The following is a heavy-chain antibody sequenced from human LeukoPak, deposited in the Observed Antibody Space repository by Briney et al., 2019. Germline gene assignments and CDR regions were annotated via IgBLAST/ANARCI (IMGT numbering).Heavy chain of an antibody. V-gene: IGHV1-8*01. Sequence: ASVKVSCKASGYTFTSYDINWVRQATGQGLEWMGWMNPNSGNTGYAQKFQGRVTMTRNTSISTAYMELSSLRSEDTAVYCCASARTYCGGDCYSGDAFDIWGQGTMVTVSS. CDR1: GYTFTSYD. CDR3: ASARTYCGGDCYSGDAFDI. J-gene: IGHJ3*02. D-gene: IGHD2-21*02. CDR2: MNPNSGNT.